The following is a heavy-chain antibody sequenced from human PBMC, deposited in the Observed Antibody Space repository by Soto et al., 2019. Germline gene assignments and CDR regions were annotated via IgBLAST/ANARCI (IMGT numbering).Heavy chain of an antibody. CDR3: AHSRTGDRHPSFDY. J-gene: IGHJ4*02. CDR2: IYWDDDK. V-gene: IGHV2-5*02. CDR1: GFSLSTSGVG. D-gene: IGHD7-27*01. Sequence: QITLKESGPTLVKPTQTLTLTCTFSGFSLSTSGVGVGWIRQPPGKALEWLALIYWDDDKRYSPSLKSRLTITKDTSKTQVVLTMTNMDPVDTATYYCAHSRTGDRHPSFDYWGQGTLVTVSS.